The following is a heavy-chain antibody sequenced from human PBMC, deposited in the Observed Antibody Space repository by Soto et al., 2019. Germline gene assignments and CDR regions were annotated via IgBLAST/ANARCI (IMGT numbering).Heavy chain of an antibody. CDR1: GGSIRSGGYS. CDR2: IYHSGNT. V-gene: IGHV4-30-2*01. J-gene: IGHJ4*02. CDR3: ARAGSGYITSWYYVEY. Sequence: QLQLQESGSGLVEPSQTLSLTCAVSGGSIRSGGYSWSWIRQPPGKGLEWIGYIYHSGNTHYSQALKSRVIISLDRSKNQFSLKLTSVTAADTAVYYCARAGSGYITSWYYVEYWGQGSLVTVSS. D-gene: IGHD6-13*01.